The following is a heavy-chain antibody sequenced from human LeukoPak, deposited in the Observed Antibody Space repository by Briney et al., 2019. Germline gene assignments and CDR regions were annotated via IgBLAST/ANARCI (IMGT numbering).Heavy chain of an antibody. D-gene: IGHD3-3*01. CDR3: ARDHPSLDFWSGYSRNFDY. J-gene: IGHJ4*02. CDR1: GYTFTSYG. V-gene: IGHV1-18*01. Sequence: ASVKVSCKASGYTFTSYGISWVRQAPGQGLEWMGWISAYNGNTNYAQKLQGRVTMTTDTSTSTAYMELRSLRSDDTAVYYCARDHPSLDFWSGYSRNFDYWGQGTLVTVSS. CDR2: ISAYNGNT.